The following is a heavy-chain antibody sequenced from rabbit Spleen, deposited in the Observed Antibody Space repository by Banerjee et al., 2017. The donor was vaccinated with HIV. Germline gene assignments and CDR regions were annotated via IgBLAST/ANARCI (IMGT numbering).Heavy chain of an antibody. CDR3: ARETWGVTGNYGL. CDR2: IGTGFGDT. D-gene: IGHD7-1*01. V-gene: IGHV1S45*01. CDR1: GFSISSGYD. Sequence: QEQLVESGGGLVKPGASLTLTCTASGFSISSGYDMCWVRQAPGKGLEWIACIGTGFGDTYYANWAKGRFTISKTSSTTVTLQVTSLTAADTATYFCARETWGVTGNYGLWGPGTLVTVS. J-gene: IGHJ4*01.